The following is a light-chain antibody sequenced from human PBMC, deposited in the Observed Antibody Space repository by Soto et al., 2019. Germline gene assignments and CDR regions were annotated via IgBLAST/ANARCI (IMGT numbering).Light chain of an antibody. CDR2: TAS. CDR3: QKYNRAPWT. J-gene: IGKJ1*01. Sequence: DIQMTQSPSSLSASVGDTVTITCRASQDIGYYLASYQQKPGSAPKLLLYTASTLYSGVPSRFSGSGSGTDFTLTIASLQPEDVATYYCQKYNRAPWTFGQGTKVEIK. V-gene: IGKV1-27*01. CDR1: QDIGYY.